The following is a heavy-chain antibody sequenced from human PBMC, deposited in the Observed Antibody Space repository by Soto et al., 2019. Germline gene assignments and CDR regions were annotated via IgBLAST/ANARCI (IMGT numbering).Heavy chain of an antibody. CDR3: VKDTAVVINGGDFDY. CDR2: ISGDAGRT. CDR1: GFTYVKYA. Sequence: EVQLLESGGALVQPGGSLRLSCEASGFTYVKYAMSWVRQAPGKGLEWVSGISGDAGRTFYADSVKGRFTISRDNSKNTVYLQMNSLRVEDTAVYYCVKDTAVVINGGDFDYWGQGTLVTVSS. V-gene: IGHV3-23*01. J-gene: IGHJ4*02. D-gene: IGHD3-22*01.